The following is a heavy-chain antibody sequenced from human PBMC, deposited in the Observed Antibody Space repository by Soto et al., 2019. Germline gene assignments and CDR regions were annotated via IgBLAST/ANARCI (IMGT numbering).Heavy chain of an antibody. Sequence: SETLSLTCAFYGGSFSGYYWSWIRQPPGKGLEWIGEINHSGSTNYNPSLKSRVTISVGTSKNQFSLKLSSVTAADTAVYYCARAGNYDILTGHTIDYWGQGTLVTVSS. CDR1: GGSFSGYY. J-gene: IGHJ4*02. V-gene: IGHV4-34*01. D-gene: IGHD3-9*01. CDR3: ARAGNYDILTGHTIDY. CDR2: INHSGST.